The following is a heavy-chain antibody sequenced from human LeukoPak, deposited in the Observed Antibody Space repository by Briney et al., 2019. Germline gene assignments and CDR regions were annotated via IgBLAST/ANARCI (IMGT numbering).Heavy chain of an antibody. CDR3: AKDQGRHNVVVTDYYFDD. J-gene: IGHJ4*02. D-gene: IGHD2-21*02. CDR1: GFTFSIYA. Sequence: GGSLRLSCAASGFTFSIYAMSWVRQAPGKGLEWVSAISGSGGSTYYADSVKGRFTISRDNSKNTLYLQMNSLGAEDTAVYYCAKDQGRHNVVVTDYYFDDWGQGTLVTVSS. V-gene: IGHV3-23*01. CDR2: ISGSGGST.